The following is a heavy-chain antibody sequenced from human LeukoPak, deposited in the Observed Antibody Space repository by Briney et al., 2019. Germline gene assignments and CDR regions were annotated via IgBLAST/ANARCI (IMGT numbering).Heavy chain of an antibody. V-gene: IGHV4-59*01. CDR2: IYYSGST. CDR3: AREYSGSYFRAFDI. D-gene: IGHD1-26*01. Sequence: SETLSLTCTVSGGSISSYYWSWIRQPPGKGLEWIGYIYYSGSTNYNPSLKSRVTISVDTSKNQFSLKLSSVTAADTAVYYCAREYSGSYFRAFDIWGQGTMVTVSS. CDR1: GGSISSYY. J-gene: IGHJ3*02.